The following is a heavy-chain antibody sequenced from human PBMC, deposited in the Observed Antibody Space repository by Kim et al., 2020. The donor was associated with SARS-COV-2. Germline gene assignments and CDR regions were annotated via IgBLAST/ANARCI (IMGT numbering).Heavy chain of an antibody. Sequence: SETLSLTCSVSGGSISSYFWSWIRQSPGKGLEWIGYIGSPNYNPSLESRVTISIDTSTNQFSLKLISVTAADTAVYFCARVSTTETYNWLDPWGQGIQVTVSP. J-gene: IGHJ5*02. V-gene: IGHV4-59*13. D-gene: IGHD4-17*01. CDR3: ARVSTTETYNWLDP. CDR2: IGSP. CDR1: GGSISSYF.